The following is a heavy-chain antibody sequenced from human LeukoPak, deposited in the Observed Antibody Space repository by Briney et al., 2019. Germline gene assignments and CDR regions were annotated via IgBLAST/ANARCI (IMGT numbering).Heavy chain of an antibody. J-gene: IGHJ4*02. D-gene: IGHD5-24*01. CDR2: INSDGSST. CDR3: ASSSRDGYPTGGVGYFDY. V-gene: IGHV3-74*01. CDR1: GFTFSSYW. Sequence: GGSLRLSCAASGFTFSSYWMHWVRQAPGKGLVWVSRINSDGSSTSYADSVKGRFTISRDNAKNTLYLQMNSLRAEDTAVYYCASSSRDGYPTGGVGYFDYWGQGTLVTVSS.